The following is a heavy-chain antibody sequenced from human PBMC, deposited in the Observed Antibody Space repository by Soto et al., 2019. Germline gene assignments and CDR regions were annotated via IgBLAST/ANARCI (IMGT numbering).Heavy chain of an antibody. V-gene: IGHV4-39*01. CDR1: GGSIISSDHY. CDR2: VYYSRSI. J-gene: IGHJ4*02. D-gene: IGHD1-20*01. Sequence: QLQLQESGPGLVKPSETLSLTCTVSGGSIISSDHYWNWIRQPPGKGLEWIGCVYYSRSIHYSPSLMSRVTISVDTSKNQFSLTLSSVTAADTAVYYCARQETRYHTFDTWGQGTLVTVSS. CDR3: ARQETRYHTFDT.